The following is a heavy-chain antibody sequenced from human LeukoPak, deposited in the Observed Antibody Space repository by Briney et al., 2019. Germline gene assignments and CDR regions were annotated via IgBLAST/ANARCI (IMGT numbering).Heavy chain of an antibody. J-gene: IGHJ4*02. CDR3: ARENFAVVHGLHFDY. CDR2: ISGSGYNT. V-gene: IGHV3-23*01. D-gene: IGHD3-3*01. CDR1: GFTFSNYA. Sequence: GGSLRLSCAASGFTFSNYAVSWVRQAPGKGLEWVSAISGSGYNTYYAVSVEGRFTISRDNSKNTLSLQMNSLRAEDTAVYYCARENFAVVHGLHFDYWGQGALVTASS.